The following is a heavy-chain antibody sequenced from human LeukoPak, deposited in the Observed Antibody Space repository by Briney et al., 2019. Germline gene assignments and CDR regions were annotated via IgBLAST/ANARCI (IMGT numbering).Heavy chain of an antibody. CDR3: ARARYCSSTSCYLRAQYYFDY. CDR2: IIPIFGTA. J-gene: IGHJ4*02. V-gene: IGHV1-69*05. Sequence: SVKVSCKASGGTFSSYAISWVRQAPGQGLEWMGRIIPIFGTANYAQKFQGRVTITTDESTSTAHMELSSLRSEDTAVYYCARARYCSSTSCYLRAQYYFDYWGQGTLVTVSS. D-gene: IGHD2-2*01. CDR1: GGTFSSYA.